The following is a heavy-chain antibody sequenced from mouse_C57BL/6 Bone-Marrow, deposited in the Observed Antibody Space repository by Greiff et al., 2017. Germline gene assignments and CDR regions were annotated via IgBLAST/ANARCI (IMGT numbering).Heavy chain of an antibody. D-gene: IGHD1-1*01. Sequence: QVQLQQSGPGLVQPSQSLSITCTVSGFSLTSYGVHWVRQSPGKGLEWLGVIWSGGSTDYHAAFISRLSISKDNSKSQVFFKMNSLQADDTAIYFCARHYYGSSYWYFDVWGTGTTVTVSS. CDR3: ARHYYGSSYWYFDV. CDR2: IWSGGST. CDR1: GFSLTSYG. J-gene: IGHJ1*03. V-gene: IGHV2-2*01.